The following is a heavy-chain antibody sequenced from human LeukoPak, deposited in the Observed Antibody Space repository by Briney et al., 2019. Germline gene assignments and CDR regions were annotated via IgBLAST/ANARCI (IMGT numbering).Heavy chain of an antibody. D-gene: IGHD2-2*01. V-gene: IGHV1-2*02. CDR1: GYTFTAYC. J-gene: IGHJ4*02. CDR3: ARGDRYCISTNCSPDY. Sequence: ASVKVSCKASGYTFTAYCMHWVRQAPGQGLEWMGWINPHSGGRNYAQKFQGRVTMTRDTSISTAYMELSRLRSDDTAVYYCARGDRYCISTNCSPDYWGPGTLVTASS. CDR2: INPHSGGR.